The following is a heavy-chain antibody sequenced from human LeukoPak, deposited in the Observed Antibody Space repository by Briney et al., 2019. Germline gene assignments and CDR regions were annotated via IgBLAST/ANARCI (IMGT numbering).Heavy chain of an antibody. CDR2: ISGSGGNT. Sequence: SLSLSCAASGFTFSSNAMNWVPQAPGKGLEWGSVISGSGGNTYYADSVKGRFTISRDNSKNTLYLQMNSLRVDDTAVYSCAKGSHGYSSSAADYWGQGTLVTVSS. D-gene: IGHD6-6*01. CDR1: GFTFSSNA. V-gene: IGHV3-23*01. J-gene: IGHJ4*02. CDR3: AKGSHGYSSSAADY.